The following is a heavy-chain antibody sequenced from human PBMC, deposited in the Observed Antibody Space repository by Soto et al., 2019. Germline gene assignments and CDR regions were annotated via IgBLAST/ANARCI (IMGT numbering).Heavy chain of an antibody. D-gene: IGHD3-22*01. J-gene: IGHJ5*02. V-gene: IGHV5-51*01. CDR2: IYPGDSDT. Sequence: PGESLKISCKGSGYSFTSYWIGWVRQMPGKGLEWMGIIYPGDSDTRYSPSFQGQVTISADKSISTAYLQWSSLKASDTAMYYCARFHYYYSSGYYRPRFSPWARGTLVTVSS. CDR3: ARFHYYYSSGYYRPRFSP. CDR1: GYSFTSYW.